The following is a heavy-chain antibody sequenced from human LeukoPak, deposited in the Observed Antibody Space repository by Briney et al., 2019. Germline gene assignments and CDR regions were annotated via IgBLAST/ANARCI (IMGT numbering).Heavy chain of an antibody. CDR2: ISSSGSTI. J-gene: IGHJ4*02. D-gene: IGHD2-21*02. CDR3: ARSMFLAYCGGDCYSPPDY. CDR1: GFTFSSYE. V-gene: IGHV3-48*03. Sequence: GGSLRLSCAASGFTFSSYEMNWVRQAPRKGLEWVSYISSSGSTIYYADSVKGRFTISRDNAKNSLYLQMNSLRAEDTAVYYCARSMFLAYCGGDCYSPPDYWGQGTLVTVSS.